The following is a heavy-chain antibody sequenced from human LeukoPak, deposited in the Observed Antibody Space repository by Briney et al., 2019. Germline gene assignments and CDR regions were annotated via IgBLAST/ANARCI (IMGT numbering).Heavy chain of an antibody. J-gene: IGHJ1*01. Sequence: SETLSLTCTVSGGSIGSYYWSWIRQPPGKGLEWIGYIYYSGSTNYNPSLKSRVTISADTSKNQFSLKLSSVTAADTAVYYCARAAPSSLWSPGPWAQGTLVTASS. CDR1: GGSIGSYY. CDR2: IYYSGST. V-gene: IGHV4-59*01. D-gene: IGHD2-2*01. CDR3: ARAAPSSLWSPGP.